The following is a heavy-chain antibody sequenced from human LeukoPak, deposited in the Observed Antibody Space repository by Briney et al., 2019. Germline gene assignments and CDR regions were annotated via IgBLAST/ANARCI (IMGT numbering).Heavy chain of an antibody. D-gene: IGHD4-11*01. Sequence: GGSLRLSCAASGFTFSSYAMSWVRQAPGKGLEWVANINQDGSEIYYVDSVKGRFIISRDNAKNSLYLQMNSLRAEDTAVYYCASYSDWNVRDLFDYWGQGALVAVSS. CDR1: GFTFSSYA. V-gene: IGHV3-7*01. J-gene: IGHJ4*02. CDR3: ASYSDWNVRDLFDY. CDR2: INQDGSEI.